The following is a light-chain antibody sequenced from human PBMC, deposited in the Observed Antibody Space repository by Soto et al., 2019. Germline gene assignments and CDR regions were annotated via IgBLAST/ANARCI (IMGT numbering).Light chain of an antibody. CDR3: AAWDDSLKGPV. CDR2: RNN. CDR1: RSNIGSNT. J-gene: IGLJ3*02. Sequence: QSVLTQPPSASGTPGQRVTISCSGSRSNIGSNTVNWYQQLPGTAPRLLIYRNNQRPSGVPDRFSGSKSGTSASLAISGLQSEDEADYYCAAWDDSLKGPVFGGGTKLTVL. V-gene: IGLV1-44*01.